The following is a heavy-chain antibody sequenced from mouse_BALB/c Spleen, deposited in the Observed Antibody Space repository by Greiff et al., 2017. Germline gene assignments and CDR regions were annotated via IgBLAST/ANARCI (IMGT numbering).Heavy chain of an antibody. CDR2: INPYNGGT. CDR1: GYSFTGYT. CDR3: ARDDYDDGPLAMDY. J-gene: IGHJ4*01. V-gene: IGHV1-18*01. Sequence: EVKLMESGPELVKPGASMKISCKASGYSFTGYTMNWVKQSHGKNLEWIGLINPYNGGTSYNQKFKGKATLTVDKSSSTAYMELLSLTSEDSAVYYCARDDYDDGPLAMDYWGQGTSVTVSS. D-gene: IGHD2-4*01.